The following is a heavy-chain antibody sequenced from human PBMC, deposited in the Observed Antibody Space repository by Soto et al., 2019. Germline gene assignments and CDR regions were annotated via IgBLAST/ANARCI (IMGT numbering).Heavy chain of an antibody. D-gene: IGHD1-1*01. CDR2: IGSADDP. CDR1: GFTFSTYD. J-gene: IGHJ6*02. Sequence: EVQLVESGGGVVQPGGSLRLSCAASGFTFSTYDMHWVRQATGKGLEWVSAIGSADDPYYLVSVKGRFTISSENAKNSSYLQMNSLRAGDTAVYYCARANSGRLPRRADYYFAMDVWGQGTTVTVSS. CDR3: ARANSGRLPRRADYYFAMDV. V-gene: IGHV3-13*05.